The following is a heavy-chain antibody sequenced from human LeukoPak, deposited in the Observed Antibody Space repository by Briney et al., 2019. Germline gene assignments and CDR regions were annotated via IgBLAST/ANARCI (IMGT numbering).Heavy chain of an antibody. CDR1: GFTFSSYA. V-gene: IGHV3-21*01. J-gene: IGHJ6*03. Sequence: GGSLRLSCAASGFTFSSYAMSWVRQAPGKGLEWVSAISGSGGNTYYADSVKGRFTISRDNAKNSLYLQMNSLRAEDTAVYYCARSPITGTTLGNYYMDVWGKGTTVTVSS. D-gene: IGHD1-20*01. CDR2: ISGSGGNT. CDR3: ARSPITGTTLGNYYMDV.